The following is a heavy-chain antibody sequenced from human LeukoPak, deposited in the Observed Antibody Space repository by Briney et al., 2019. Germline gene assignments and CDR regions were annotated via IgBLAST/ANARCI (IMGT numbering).Heavy chain of an antibody. V-gene: IGHV3-7*03. CDR3: ARSIMGGGAFDY. J-gene: IGHJ4*02. D-gene: IGHD3-10*01. CDR1: GFTFSSYW. Sequence: PGGSLRLSCAASGFTFSSYWLNWVLQTPGKGLEWVANIKEDGSEKYHVDSVKGRFTISRDNAKSSLYLQMNSLRAEDTALYYCARSIMGGGAFDYWGQGTQVTVSS. CDR2: IKEDGSEK.